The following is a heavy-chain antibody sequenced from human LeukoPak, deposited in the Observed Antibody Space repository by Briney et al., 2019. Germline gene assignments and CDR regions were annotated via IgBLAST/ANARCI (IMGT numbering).Heavy chain of an antibody. CDR1: GGSISSYY. V-gene: IGHV4-4*07. CDR2: IYTSGST. J-gene: IGHJ4*02. D-gene: IGHD2-15*01. CDR3: ARDLGYCSGDSCYHYFDY. Sequence: SETLSLTCTVSGGSISSYYWSWIRQPAGKGLEWIGRIYTSGSTNYNPSLKSRVTMSVDTSKNQFSLKLISVTAADTAVYCCARDLGYCSGDSCYHYFDYWGQGTPVTVSS.